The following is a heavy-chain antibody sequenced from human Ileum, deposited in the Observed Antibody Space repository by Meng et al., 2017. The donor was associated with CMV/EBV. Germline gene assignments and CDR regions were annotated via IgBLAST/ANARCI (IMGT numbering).Heavy chain of an antibody. Sequence: KFSCKASGVTFSSSSISWVRQAPGQGLECMGVLMPIFGTANYAQNFQGRLTITTDESTTTGYMELSSLRSDDTAVYYCATDRSYGFDHWGQGTLVTVSS. V-gene: IGHV1-69*05. CDR2: LMPIFGTA. D-gene: IGHD3-16*01. CDR3: ATDRSYGFDH. J-gene: IGHJ4*02. CDR1: GVTFSSSS.